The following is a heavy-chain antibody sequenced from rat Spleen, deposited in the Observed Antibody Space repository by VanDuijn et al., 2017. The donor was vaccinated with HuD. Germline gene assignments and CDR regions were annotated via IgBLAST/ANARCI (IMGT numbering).Heavy chain of an antibody. CDR1: GYSITSSY. CDR2: ISYSGST. J-gene: IGHJ1*01. V-gene: IGHV3-1*01. Sequence: EVQLQESGPGLVKPSQSLSLTCFVPGYSITSSYRWHWIRKFPGNKMEWIGHISYSGSTSYNPSLKSRISITRDKSKNQFFLQLNSVTTEDPATYSCARRRGDGTSHDWYFDFWGPGTMVTVSS. D-gene: IGHD1-12*02. CDR3: ARRRGDGTSHDWYFDF.